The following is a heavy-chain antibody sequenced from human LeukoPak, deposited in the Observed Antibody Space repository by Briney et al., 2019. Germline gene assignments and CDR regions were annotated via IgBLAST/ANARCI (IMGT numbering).Heavy chain of an antibody. V-gene: IGHV4-59*01. CDR1: GGCISSYY. Sequence: SETLSLTCTVSGGCISSYYWSWIRQPPGKGLEWIGYIYYSGSTNYNPSLKSRVTISVDTSKNQFSLKLSSVTAADTAVYYCARESSSGYFYAFDIWGQGTMVTVSS. D-gene: IGHD3-22*01. CDR3: ARESSSGYFYAFDI. CDR2: IYYSGST. J-gene: IGHJ3*02.